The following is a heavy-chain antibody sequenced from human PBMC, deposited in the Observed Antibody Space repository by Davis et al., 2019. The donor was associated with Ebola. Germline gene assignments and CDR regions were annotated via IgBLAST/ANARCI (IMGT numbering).Heavy chain of an antibody. CDR3: ARDVVGDTSSEVAFDL. D-gene: IGHD2-21*02. J-gene: IGHJ3*01. Sequence: GESLKISCAASGFSVANHFLDWVRQAPGKGLEWVSLLYSSGATYYADSVKGRFTISRDNSRNILYLQMNNLRPEDTGVYFCARDVVGDTSSEVAFDLWGQGTVVTVSS. CDR1: GFSVANHF. CDR2: LYSSGAT. V-gene: IGHV3-66*03.